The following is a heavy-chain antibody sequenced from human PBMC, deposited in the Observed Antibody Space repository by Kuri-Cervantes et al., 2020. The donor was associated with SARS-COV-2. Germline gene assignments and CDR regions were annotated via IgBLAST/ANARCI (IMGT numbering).Heavy chain of an antibody. CDR3: ARDQGHRIAAAGTIPFDY. Sequence: GESLKISCAASGFTFSSYSMNWVRQAPGKGLEWVSSISSSSYIYYADSVKGRFTISRDNAKNTLYLQMNSLRAEDTAVYYCARDQGHRIAAAGTIPFDYWGQGTLVTVSS. CDR2: ISSSSYI. CDR1: GFTFSSYS. V-gene: IGHV3-21*01. D-gene: IGHD6-13*01. J-gene: IGHJ4*02.